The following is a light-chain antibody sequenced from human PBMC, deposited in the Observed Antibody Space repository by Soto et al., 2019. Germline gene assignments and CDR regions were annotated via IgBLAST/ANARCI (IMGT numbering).Light chain of an antibody. CDR3: QQYGSALPLT. J-gene: IGKJ4*02. CDR1: ETLSSSY. V-gene: IGKV3-20*01. Sequence: EIVLTQSPGTLSLSPGEGATLSCRASETLSSSYLHWYQQKPGQAPRLIIFGASNRATGIPDRFSGSASGTEFTLTISRLEPEDVAVYYFQQYGSALPLTFGGGTRVETK. CDR2: GAS.